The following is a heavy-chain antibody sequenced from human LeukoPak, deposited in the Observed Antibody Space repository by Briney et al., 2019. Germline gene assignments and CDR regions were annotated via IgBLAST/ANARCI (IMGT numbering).Heavy chain of an antibody. J-gene: IGHJ4*02. D-gene: IGHD3-22*01. V-gene: IGHV3-48*01. CDR3: ARAQYYSDSTGYYYLHY. Sequence: GVSLRLSCVGSGFTFSSYHMNRVRQAPGKGLEWVSYISSSSSTIYYADSVKGRFTISRDNAKNSLYLQTNSLRAEDTAVYYCARAQYYSDSTGYYYLHYWGQGTLVTVSS. CDR1: GFTFSSYH. CDR2: ISSSSSTI.